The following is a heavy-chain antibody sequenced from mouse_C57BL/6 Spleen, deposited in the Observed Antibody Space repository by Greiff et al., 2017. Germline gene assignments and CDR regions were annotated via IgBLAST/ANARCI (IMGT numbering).Heavy chain of an antibody. V-gene: IGHV1-18*01. J-gene: IGHJ1*03. Sequence: EVQLQESGPELVKPGASVKIPCKASGYTFTDYNMDWVKQSHGKSLEWIGDINPNNGGTIYNQKFKGKATFTVDKSSSTAYMELRSLTSEDTAVYYGARERFQVDYGGWYFDVWGTGTTVSVSS. CDR3: ARERFQVDYGGWYFDV. D-gene: IGHD2-4*01. CDR2: INPNNGGT. CDR1: GYTFTDYN.